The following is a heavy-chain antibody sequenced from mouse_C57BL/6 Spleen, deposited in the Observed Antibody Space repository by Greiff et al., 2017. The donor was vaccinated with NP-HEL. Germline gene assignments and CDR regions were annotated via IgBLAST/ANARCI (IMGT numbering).Heavy chain of an antibody. V-gene: IGHV1-9*01. Sequence: QVTLKVSGAELMKPGASVKLSCKATGYTFTGYWIEWVKQRPGHGLEWIGEILPGSGSTNYNEKFKGKATFTADTSSNTAYMQLSSLTTEDSAIYYCARYFEYDRDYYAMDYWGQGTSVTVSS. D-gene: IGHD2-4*01. CDR2: ILPGSGST. CDR1: GYTFTGYW. CDR3: ARYFEYDRDYYAMDY. J-gene: IGHJ4*01.